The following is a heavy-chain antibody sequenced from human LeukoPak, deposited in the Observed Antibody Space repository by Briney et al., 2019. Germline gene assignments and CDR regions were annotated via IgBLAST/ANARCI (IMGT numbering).Heavy chain of an antibody. CDR2: IYSDGNT. Sequence: SGGSLRLSCAASGFTVSSNYMSWVRQAPGKGLEWVSVIYSDGNTYYADSVKGRFTISRDNSKTTLYLQMNSLGAEDTAVYYCARSGSDYLYFDSWGQGTLVTASS. J-gene: IGHJ4*02. CDR1: GFTVSSNY. D-gene: IGHD4/OR15-4a*01. V-gene: IGHV3-53*01. CDR3: ARSGSDYLYFDS.